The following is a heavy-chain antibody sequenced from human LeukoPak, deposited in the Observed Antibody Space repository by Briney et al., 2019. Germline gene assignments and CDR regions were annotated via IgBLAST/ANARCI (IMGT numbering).Heavy chain of an antibody. D-gene: IGHD3-9*01. Sequence: SETLSLTCTVSGGSISSSSYYWGWIRQPAGKGLEWIGRIHNSGSTYYNPSLKSRVTMSIDTSNNQFFLKLNSVTAADTAVYHCARDALTGSPNWFDPWGQGILVTLSS. CDR3: ARDALTGSPNWFDP. CDR1: GGSISSSSYY. V-gene: IGHV4-61*02. CDR2: IHNSGST. J-gene: IGHJ5*02.